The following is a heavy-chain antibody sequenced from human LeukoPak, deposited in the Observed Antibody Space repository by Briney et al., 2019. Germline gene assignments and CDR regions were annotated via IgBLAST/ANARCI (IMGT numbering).Heavy chain of an antibody. V-gene: IGHV3-23*01. CDR2: ISGSGGST. D-gene: IGHD3-16*01. CDR1: GFTFSSYA. J-gene: IGHJ3*02. Sequence: GGSLRLSCAASGFTFSSYAMSWVRQAPGKGLEWVSAISGSGGSTYYADSVKGRFTISRDNSKNTLYLQMNSLRAEDTAVYYCAKRYYDYVWGSPHVAFDIWGQGTMVTVSS. CDR3: AKRYYDYVWGSPHVAFDI.